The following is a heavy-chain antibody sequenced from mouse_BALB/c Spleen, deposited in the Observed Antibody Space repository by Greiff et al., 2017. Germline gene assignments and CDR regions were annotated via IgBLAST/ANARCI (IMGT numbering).Heavy chain of an antibody. CDR2: ISDGGSYT. Sequence: EVKLMESGGGLVKPGGSLKLSCAASGFTFSDYYMYWVRQTPEKRLEWVATISDGGSYTYYPDSVKGRFTISRDNAKNNLYLQMSSLKSEDTAMYYCARDRPIYYDYDKEFADWGQGTLVTVSA. V-gene: IGHV5-4*02. CDR1: GFTFSDYY. D-gene: IGHD2-4*01. J-gene: IGHJ3*01. CDR3: ARDRPIYYDYDKEFAD.